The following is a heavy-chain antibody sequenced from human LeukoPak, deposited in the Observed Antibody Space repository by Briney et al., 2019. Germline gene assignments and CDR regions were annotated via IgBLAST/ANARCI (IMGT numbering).Heavy chain of an antibody. CDR1: GYTFSNFG. V-gene: IGHV1-18*01. D-gene: IGHD2-2*01. Sequence: ASVRVSCKTSGYTFSNFGINWVRQAPGQGLEWMGWISGNNDNPNYGQKFQGRFTVTTDSSTSTAYIELRNFTFDDTAVYYCARDGTSTDDYWGQGTLVTVSS. J-gene: IGHJ4*02. CDR3: ARDGTSTDDY. CDR2: ISGNNDNP.